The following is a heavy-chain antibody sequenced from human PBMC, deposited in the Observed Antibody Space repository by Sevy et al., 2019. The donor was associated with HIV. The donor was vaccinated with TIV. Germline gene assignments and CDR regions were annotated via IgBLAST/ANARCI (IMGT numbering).Heavy chain of an antibody. J-gene: IGHJ6*02. V-gene: IGHV3-30*18. Sequence: GGSLRLSCAASGFTFSSFGMHWVRQAPGKGLKSVSFISYDGSNKKYADSVKGRLTVSRDKSKNTLYLQMNSLRAEDTAVYYCAKDLDYFDSSAGPSSLIYNYYYGLEDWGPGTTVTVSS. CDR3: AKDLDYFDSSAGPSSLIYNYYYGLED. D-gene: IGHD3-22*01. CDR1: GFTFSSFG. CDR2: ISYDGSNK.